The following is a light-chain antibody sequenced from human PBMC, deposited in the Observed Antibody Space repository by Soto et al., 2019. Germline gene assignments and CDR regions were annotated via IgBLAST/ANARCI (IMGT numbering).Light chain of an antibody. Sequence: DIQMTQSPSSLSASVGDRVTITCRASQSISRYLNGYQQKPGKAPELLIYAASSLQSGVPSRFSGSGSVTDFTLTISNLQPEDIATYYCQQSYSIPWTFGHGTKVEIK. V-gene: IGKV1-39*01. CDR1: QSISRY. CDR3: QQSYSIPWT. CDR2: AAS. J-gene: IGKJ1*01.